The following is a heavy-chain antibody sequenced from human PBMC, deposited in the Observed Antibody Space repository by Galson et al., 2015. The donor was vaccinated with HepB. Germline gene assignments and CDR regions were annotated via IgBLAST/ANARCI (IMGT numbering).Heavy chain of an antibody. D-gene: IGHD1-26*01. Sequence: SLRLSCAASGFTFSSYGMHWVRQAPGKGLEWVAVISYDGSNKYYADSVKGRFTISRDNSKNTLYLQMNSLRAEDTAVYYCATARVEHDYWGQGTLVTVSS. V-gene: IGHV3-30*03. CDR1: GFTFSSYG. CDR2: ISYDGSNK. J-gene: IGHJ4*02. CDR3: ATARVEHDY.